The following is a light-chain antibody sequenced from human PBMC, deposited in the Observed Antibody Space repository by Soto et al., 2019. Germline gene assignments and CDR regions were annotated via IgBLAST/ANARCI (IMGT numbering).Light chain of an antibody. Sequence: DIQMTQSPSTLSASVGDSVTITCRASQSISSWLAWYQQKPGTAPKLLIYKASNLESGVPSMFSGSGSGTEFTLTISSLQPDDFATYYCQQYSGSSPWTFGHGTRVAI. J-gene: IGKJ1*01. CDR3: QQYSGSSPWT. V-gene: IGKV1-5*03. CDR2: KAS. CDR1: QSISSW.